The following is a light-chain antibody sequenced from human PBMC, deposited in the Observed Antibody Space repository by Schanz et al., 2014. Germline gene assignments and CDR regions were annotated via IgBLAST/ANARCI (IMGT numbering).Light chain of an antibody. CDR1: GSADGAFTY. CDR3: SSFEGRHNWV. Sequence: QSALIQPPSVSGSPGQSITISCTATGSADGAFTYVSWYQQHPGKAPKLMIYDVSNRPSGVPDRFSGSKSGNTASLTVSGLQAEDEATYYCSSFEGRHNWVFGGGTKLTVL. CDR2: DVS. J-gene: IGLJ3*02. V-gene: IGLV2-8*01.